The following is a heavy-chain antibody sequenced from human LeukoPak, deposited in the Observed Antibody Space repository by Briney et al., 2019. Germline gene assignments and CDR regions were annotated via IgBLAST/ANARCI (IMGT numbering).Heavy chain of an antibody. Sequence: PGRSLRLSCAASGITFSSYAMSWVRQAPGKGLEWVSGISGSGGVTYYADSVKGRFTISRDNSKKTLYLQMNSLRAEDTAVYYCTRDRSDWGQGTLVTVSS. CDR3: TRDRSD. CDR1: GITFSSYA. J-gene: IGHJ4*02. CDR2: ISGSGGVT. V-gene: IGHV3-23*01.